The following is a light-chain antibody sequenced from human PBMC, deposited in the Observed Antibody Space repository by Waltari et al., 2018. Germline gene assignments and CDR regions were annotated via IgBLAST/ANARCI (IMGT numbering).Light chain of an antibody. CDR1: TSAAGGYNS. CDR2: DVS. CDR3: GSYTGSTTWV. Sequence: QSALTQPASVSGSPGQSITLPCTGATSAAGGYNSVSWYQQRPGKAPKLLIFDVSNRPSGVSNRFSGSKSGNTASLTISGLQAEDEAAYYCGSYTGSTTWVFGGGTKLTVL. V-gene: IGLV2-14*01. J-gene: IGLJ3*02.